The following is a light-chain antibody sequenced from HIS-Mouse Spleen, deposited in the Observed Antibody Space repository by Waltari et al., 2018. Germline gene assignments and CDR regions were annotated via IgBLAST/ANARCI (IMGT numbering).Light chain of an antibody. CDR3: SSYTSSSTWV. V-gene: IGLV2-14*03. CDR1: SRDVGGYNY. J-gene: IGLJ3*02. CDR2: DVS. Sequence: QSALTQPASVSGSPGQSITISCTGTSRDVGGYNYVSWYQQHPGKAPKLMFYDVSNRPSAVSNRFSGSTSGNPASPTISGLQAQDGADYYCSSYTSSSTWVFGGGTKLTVL.